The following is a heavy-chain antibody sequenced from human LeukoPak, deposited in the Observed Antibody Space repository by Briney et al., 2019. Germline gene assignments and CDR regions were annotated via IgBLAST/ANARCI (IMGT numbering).Heavy chain of an antibody. J-gene: IGHJ3*02. V-gene: IGHV3-73*01. Sequence: GGSLRLSCAASGFTFSSYSMNWVRQASGKGLEWVGRIRSKANSYETAYAASVKGRFTISRDDSKNTAYLQMNSLKTEDTAVYYCTRNIVVVPAAFDAFDIWGQGTMVTVSS. D-gene: IGHD2-2*01. CDR2: IRSKANSYET. CDR1: GFTFSSYS. CDR3: TRNIVVVPAAFDAFDI.